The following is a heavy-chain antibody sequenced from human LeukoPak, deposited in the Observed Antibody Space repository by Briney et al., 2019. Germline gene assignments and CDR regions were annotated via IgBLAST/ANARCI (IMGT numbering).Heavy chain of an antibody. Sequence: GGSLRLSCATSGFTFTKYWMTWVRQAPGKGLEWVANINEDGSDNYYADSVKGRSTISRDGVQNSLSLQMNSLRVEDMAMYYCAIGRSISNYWGQGTLVTVSS. J-gene: IGHJ4*02. CDR2: INEDGSDN. CDR3: AIGRSISNY. CDR1: GFTFTKYW. V-gene: IGHV3-7*01. D-gene: IGHD6-6*01.